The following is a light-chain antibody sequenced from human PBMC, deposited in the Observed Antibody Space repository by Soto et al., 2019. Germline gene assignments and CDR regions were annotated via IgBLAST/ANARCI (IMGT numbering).Light chain of an antibody. J-gene: IGLJ1*01. CDR3: SSYTSSSTQV. CDR1: SSDVGGYNF. Sequence: QSVLTQPRSVSESPGQSVTISCTGTSSDVGGYNFVSWYQHHPGKAPKLMIYDVSKRPSGVPDRFSGSKSGYTASLTISGLQAENEADYYCSSYTSSSTQVFGTGTKVTVL. V-gene: IGLV2-11*01. CDR2: DVS.